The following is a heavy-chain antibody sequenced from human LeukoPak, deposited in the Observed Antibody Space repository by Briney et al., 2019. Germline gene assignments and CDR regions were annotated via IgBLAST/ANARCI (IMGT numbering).Heavy chain of an antibody. Sequence: PSQTLSLTCIVSGGTISSGSYQWTWSRQPAGKGLEWIGRIHTSGSDNYNPSLKSRVTISVDTSKNQFSLKLSSVTAADTAAYYCARDAARGSGFRNFWGQGTLVTVSS. CDR1: GGTISSGSYQ. CDR3: ARDAARGSGFRNF. D-gene: IGHD5-18*01. CDR2: IHTSGSD. V-gene: IGHV4-61*02. J-gene: IGHJ4*02.